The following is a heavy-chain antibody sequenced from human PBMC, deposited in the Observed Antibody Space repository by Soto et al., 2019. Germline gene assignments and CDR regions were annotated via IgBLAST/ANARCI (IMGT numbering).Heavy chain of an antibody. CDR2: IKQDGSDK. CDR3: VRSRYGGCFDF. J-gene: IGHJ4*02. V-gene: IGHV3-7*04. D-gene: IGHD4-17*01. CDR1: GFTFSSYW. Sequence: EVQLVESGGGLVQPGGSLRLSCAASGFTFSSYWMTWVRQAPGKGLEWVANIKQDGSDKYYVDSVKGRFTISRDNAKDSLDLQVNRLRAEDTAVYYWVRSRYGGCFDFWGQGTLVTVSS.